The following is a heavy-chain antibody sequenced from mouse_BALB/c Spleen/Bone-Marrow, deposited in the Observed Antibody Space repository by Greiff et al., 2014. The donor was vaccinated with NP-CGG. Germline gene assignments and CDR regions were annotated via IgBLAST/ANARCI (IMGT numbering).Heavy chain of an antibody. J-gene: IGHJ3*01. CDR1: GFDFSRYW. Sequence: EVQLQQSGGGLVQPGGSLKLSCAASGFDFSRYWMTWVRQAPGKGLEWIGEINPDSSTINYAPSLKDKFIISRDNAKNTLYLQVSKVRSEDTALYYCAKNYYYGYVAYWGQGTLVTVSA. D-gene: IGHD1-2*01. V-gene: IGHV4-1*02. CDR3: AKNYYYGYVAY. CDR2: INPDSSTI.